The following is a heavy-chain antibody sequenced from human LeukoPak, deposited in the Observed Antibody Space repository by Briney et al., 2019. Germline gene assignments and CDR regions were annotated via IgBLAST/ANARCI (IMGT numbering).Heavy chain of an antibody. Sequence: ASVKVSCKASGYTFTSYDINWVRQAPGQGLEWMGWINPNSGGTNYAQKFQGRVTMTRDTSISTAYMELSRLRSDDTAVYYCARDPVTGTTPSPNYGMDVWGQGTTVTVSS. D-gene: IGHD1-20*01. J-gene: IGHJ6*02. CDR3: ARDPVTGTTPSPNYGMDV. CDR1: GYTFTSYD. CDR2: INPNSGGT. V-gene: IGHV1-2*02.